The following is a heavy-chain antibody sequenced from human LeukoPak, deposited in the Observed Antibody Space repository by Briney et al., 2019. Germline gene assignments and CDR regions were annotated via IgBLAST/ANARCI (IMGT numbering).Heavy chain of an antibody. CDR2: ISWNSGNI. J-gene: IGHJ3*02. CDR3: AIMDIVVVVAALRGAFDI. CDR1: GFTFDDYA. D-gene: IGHD2-15*01. Sequence: PGGSLRLSCAASGFTFDDYAMHWVRQAPGKGLEWVSGISWNSGNIGYADSVKGRFTISRDNAKNSLYLQMNSLRAEDTAFYHCAIMDIVVVVAALRGAFDIWGQGTMVTVSS. V-gene: IGHV3-9*01.